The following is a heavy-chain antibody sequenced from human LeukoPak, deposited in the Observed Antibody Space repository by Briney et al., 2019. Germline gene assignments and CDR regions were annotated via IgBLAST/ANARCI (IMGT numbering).Heavy chain of an antibody. CDR2: ISYDGSNK. J-gene: IGHJ4*02. CDR3: AREGSTSKTLDY. V-gene: IGHV3-30*03. D-gene: IGHD2-2*01. Sequence: GGSLRLSCAASGFTFSSYGMHWVRQAPGKGLEWVAVISYDGSNKYYADSVKGRFTISRDNSKNTLYLQMNSLRAEDTAVYYCAREGSTSKTLDYWGQGTLVTVSS. CDR1: GFTFSSYG.